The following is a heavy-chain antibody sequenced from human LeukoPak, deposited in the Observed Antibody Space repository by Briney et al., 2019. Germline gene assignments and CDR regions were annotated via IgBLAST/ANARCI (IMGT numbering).Heavy chain of an antibody. CDR1: GGSISSYY. CDR2: IYTSGST. Sequence: SETLSLTCAVSGGSISSYYWSWIRQPAGKGLEWIGRIYTSGSTNYNPSLKSRVTMSVDTSKNQFSLKLSSVAAADTAVYYCARGSMYSSGWYYFDYWGQGTLVTVSS. V-gene: IGHV4-4*07. J-gene: IGHJ4*02. D-gene: IGHD6-19*01. CDR3: ARGSMYSSGWYYFDY.